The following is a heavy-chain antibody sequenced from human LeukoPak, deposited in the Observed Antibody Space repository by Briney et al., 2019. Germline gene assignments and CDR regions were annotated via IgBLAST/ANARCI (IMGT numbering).Heavy chain of an antibody. Sequence: PSETLSLTCAVYGGSFSGYYWSWIRQPPGKGLEWIGEINHSGCTNYNPSLKSRVTISVDTSKNQFSLKLSSVTAADTAVYYCARDSDIVATEYNWFDPWGQGTLVTVSS. J-gene: IGHJ5*02. CDR2: INHSGCT. CDR3: ARDSDIVATEYNWFDP. CDR1: GGSFSGYY. V-gene: IGHV4-34*01. D-gene: IGHD5-12*01.